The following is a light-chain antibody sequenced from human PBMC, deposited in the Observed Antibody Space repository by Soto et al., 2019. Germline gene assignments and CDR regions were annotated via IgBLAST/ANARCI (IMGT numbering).Light chain of an antibody. CDR1: SSDVGGYNR. Sequence: QSVLTQPPSVSGSPGQSVTISCTGNSSDVGGYNRVSWYQQPPGKAPKLLIYDVSNRPSGGSTRFSGSKSGNTASLTISGLQAEDEADYYCTSYATGSAYVFGPGTKVTVL. V-gene: IGLV2-18*02. CDR3: TSYATGSAYV. CDR2: DVS. J-gene: IGLJ1*01.